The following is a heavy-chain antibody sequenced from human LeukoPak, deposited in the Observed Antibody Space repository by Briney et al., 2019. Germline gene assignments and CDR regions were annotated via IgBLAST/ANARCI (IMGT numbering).Heavy chain of an antibody. CDR3: ARAYESSGYPFDY. D-gene: IGHD3-22*01. CDR2: IYYSGST. V-gene: IGHV4-39*01. CDR1: GGSISSSSYY. Sequence: AETLSLTCTVSGGSISSSSYYWGWIRQPPGKGLEWIGSIYYSGSTYYNPSLKSRVTISVDTSKNQFSLKLSSVPAADTAVYYCARAYESSGYPFDYWGQGTLVTVSS. J-gene: IGHJ4*02.